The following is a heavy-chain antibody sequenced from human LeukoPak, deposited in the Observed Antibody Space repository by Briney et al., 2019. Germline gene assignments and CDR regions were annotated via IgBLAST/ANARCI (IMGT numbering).Heavy chain of an antibody. CDR3: TKDRYCSTTNCPLDY. D-gene: IGHD2-2*01. Sequence: PGRSLRLSCAASGFTFDDYSFHWVRQAPGKGLEWVSLISRDGSSTYYADSVKGRFTISRDNSKNSVYLQMNSLRTEDTALYYCTKDRYCSTTNCPLDYWGQGTLVTVSS. J-gene: IGHJ4*02. CDR2: ISRDGSST. CDR1: GFTFDDYS. V-gene: IGHV3-43*01.